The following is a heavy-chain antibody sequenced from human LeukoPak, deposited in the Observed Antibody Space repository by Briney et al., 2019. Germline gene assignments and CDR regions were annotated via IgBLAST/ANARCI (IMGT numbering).Heavy chain of an antibody. Sequence: GGSVRLSCEASGFSFSNAWMSWVLQAPGKGLEWVSGISWNSGSIGYADSVKGRFTISRDNAKNSLYLQMNSLRAEDTALYYCAKAPTSYYYDSSGYFDYWGQGTLVTVSS. CDR1: GFSFSNAW. CDR2: ISWNSGSI. J-gene: IGHJ4*02. CDR3: AKAPTSYYYDSSGYFDY. V-gene: IGHV3-9*01. D-gene: IGHD3-22*01.